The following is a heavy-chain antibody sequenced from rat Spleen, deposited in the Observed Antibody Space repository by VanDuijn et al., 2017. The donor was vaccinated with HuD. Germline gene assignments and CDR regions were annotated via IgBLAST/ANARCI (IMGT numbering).Heavy chain of an antibody. Sequence: QVQLKESGPGLVQPSQTLSLTCTVSGFSLTSYNVHWVRQPTGKGLEWMGIIWTGGSTDYNSALKSRLSISRDTSKSQVFLKINSLQTEDTAMYFCALLPLGYWGQGVMVTVSS. CDR3: ALLPLGY. CDR2: IWTGGST. CDR1: GFSLTSYN. V-gene: IGHV2-30*01. J-gene: IGHJ2*01.